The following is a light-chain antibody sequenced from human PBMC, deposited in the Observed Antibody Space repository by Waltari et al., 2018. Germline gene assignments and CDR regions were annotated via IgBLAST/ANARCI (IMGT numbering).Light chain of an antibody. V-gene: IGKV1-39*01. J-gene: IGKJ4*01. CDR1: QSITSS. CDR3: QQSHSSPLT. CDR2: AAS. Sequence: TQSPSSLSASVGDRVTITCRASQSITSSLNWYQQRPGKAPKLLIYAASSLHSGVPSRFSGSGSATDFTLTINSLQPEDFATYYCQQSHSSPLTFGGGTKVEN.